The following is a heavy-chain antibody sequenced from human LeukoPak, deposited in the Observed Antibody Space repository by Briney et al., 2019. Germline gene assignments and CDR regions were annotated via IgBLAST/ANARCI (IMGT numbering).Heavy chain of an antibody. CDR2: ISYDGSNK. V-gene: IGHV3-30*03. Sequence: RGSLRLSCAATGFTFSRYGMHWVRQAPGKGLEWVAQISYDGSNKHYGDSVKGRFTIARDNSKNTLYLQMNSLRAEDTAVYYCARDCSGGSCYSGLDYWGQGVLVTVSS. D-gene: IGHD2-15*01. CDR3: ARDCSGGSCYSGLDY. CDR1: GFTFSRYG. J-gene: IGHJ4*02.